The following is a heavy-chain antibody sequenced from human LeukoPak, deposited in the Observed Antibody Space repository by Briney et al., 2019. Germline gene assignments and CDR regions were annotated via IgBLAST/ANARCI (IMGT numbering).Heavy chain of an antibody. Sequence: GASVKVSCKASGYTFTSYGISWVRQAPGQGLEWMGWINPNSGGTNYAQKFQGRVTMTIDTSTNSAYMELRSLRSDDTAVYYCTRDELEVPPLYNYYYYMDFWGKGTTVTISS. V-gene: IGHV1-18*01. J-gene: IGHJ6*03. CDR1: GYTFTSYG. CDR3: TRDELEVPPLYNYYYYMDF. D-gene: IGHD6-13*01. CDR2: INPNSGGT.